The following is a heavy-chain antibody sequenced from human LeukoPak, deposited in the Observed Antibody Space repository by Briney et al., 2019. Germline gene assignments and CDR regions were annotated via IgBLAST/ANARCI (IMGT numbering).Heavy chain of an antibody. D-gene: IGHD3-9*01. J-gene: IGHJ3*01. CDR3: ARHDILGNSAWIDAFGV. Sequence: PSETLSLTCVVSGYSISSGYYWGWIRQPPGKGLEWIGTVYGSGSTYYNPSLKSRVTISLDTSKNEFSLRLSSVAAADTAVYYCARHDILGNSAWIDAFGVWGQGTMLTVS. CDR2: VYGSGST. V-gene: IGHV4-38-2*01. CDR1: GYSISSGYY.